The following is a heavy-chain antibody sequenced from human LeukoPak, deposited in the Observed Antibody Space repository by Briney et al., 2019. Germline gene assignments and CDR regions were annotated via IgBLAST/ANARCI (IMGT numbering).Heavy chain of an antibody. D-gene: IGHD6-19*01. CDR1: GYTFASYY. CDR2: INPSGGST. J-gene: IGHJ4*02. Sequence: GASVKVSCKASGYTFASYYMHWVRQAPGQGLEWMGIINPSGGSTSYAQKFQGRVTMTRDTSTSTVYMELSSLRSEDTAVYYCARVTGSSGWYSGNYFDYWGQGTLVTVSS. V-gene: IGHV1-46*01. CDR3: ARVTGSSGWYSGNYFDY.